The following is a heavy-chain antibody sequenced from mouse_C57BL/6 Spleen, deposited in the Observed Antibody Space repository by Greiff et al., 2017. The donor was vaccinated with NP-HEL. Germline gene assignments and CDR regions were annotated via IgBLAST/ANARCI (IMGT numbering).Heavy chain of an antibody. CDR2: ISYDGSN. J-gene: IGHJ1*03. CDR3: AREDDYDWYFDV. Sequence: ESGPGLVKPSQSLSLTCSVTGYSITSGYYWNWIRQSPGNKLAWMGYISYDGSNNYNPSLKNRISITRDTSKNQFFLKLKSVTTEDTATYYCAREDDYDWYFDVWGTGTTVTVSS. D-gene: IGHD2-4*01. CDR1: GYSITSGYY. V-gene: IGHV3-6*01.